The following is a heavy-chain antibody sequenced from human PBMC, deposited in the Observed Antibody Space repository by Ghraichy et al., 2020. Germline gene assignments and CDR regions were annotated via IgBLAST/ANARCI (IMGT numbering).Heavy chain of an antibody. J-gene: IGHJ6*02. D-gene: IGHD5-18*01. CDR2: ISHRGST. CDR3: ARGKAWDTPVVRVSYYYYGMDV. V-gene: IGHV4-34*01. CDR1: GGSFSDYY. Sequence: SQTLSRTCAVQGGSFSDYYWSWIRQPPGKGLEWIGEISHRGSTNYNPSLKSRVIISLDTSESQFSLRLSSVTAADTAVYYCARGKAWDTPVVRVSYYYYGMDVWGQGTTVTVSS.